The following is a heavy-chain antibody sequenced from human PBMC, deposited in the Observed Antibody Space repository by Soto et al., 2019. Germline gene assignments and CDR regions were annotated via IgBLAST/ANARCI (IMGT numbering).Heavy chain of an antibody. CDR3: ARQGMYSSSWYFDY. CDR1: GYSFTSYW. J-gene: IGHJ4*02. Sequence: GGSLRLSCKGSGYSFTSYWIGWVRQMPGKGLEWMGIIYPGDSDTRYSPSFQGRVTISADKSISTAYLQWSSLKASDTAMYYCARQGMYSSSWYFDYWGQGTLVTVSS. V-gene: IGHV5-51*01. CDR2: IYPGDSDT. D-gene: IGHD6-13*01.